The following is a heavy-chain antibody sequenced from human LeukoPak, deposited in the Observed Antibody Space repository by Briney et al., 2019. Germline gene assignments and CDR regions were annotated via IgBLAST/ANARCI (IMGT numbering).Heavy chain of an antibody. CDR2: IYYSGST. J-gene: IGHJ2*01. CDR3: ARHTEFDYGDYVGPYWYFDL. CDR1: GGSISSGDYY. D-gene: IGHD4-17*01. V-gene: IGHV4-39*01. Sequence: SQTLSLTCTVSGGSISSGDYYWSWIRQPPGKGLEWIGSIYYSGSTYYNPSLKSRVTISVDTSKNQFSLKLSSVTAADTAVYYCARHTEFDYGDYVGPYWYFDLWGRGTLVTVSS.